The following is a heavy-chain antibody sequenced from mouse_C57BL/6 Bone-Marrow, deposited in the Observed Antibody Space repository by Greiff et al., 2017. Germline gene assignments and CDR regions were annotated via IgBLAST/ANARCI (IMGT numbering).Heavy chain of an antibody. Sequence: VQLQQSVAELVRPGASVKLSCTASGFNIKNTYMHWVKQRPEQGLEWIGRIDPGNGNTKYAQKFKGKGTLTADTSSNRAYLQLSSLPSEDTAIYYCARCHYSGSILYYLDYWGQGTTLTVSS. CDR2: IDPGNGNT. D-gene: IGHD1-1*01. V-gene: IGHV14-3*01. CDR1: GFNIKNTY. J-gene: IGHJ2*01. CDR3: ARCHYSGSILYYLDY.